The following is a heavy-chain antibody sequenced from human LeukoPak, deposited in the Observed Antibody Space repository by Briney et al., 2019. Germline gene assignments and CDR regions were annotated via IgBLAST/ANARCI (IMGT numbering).Heavy chain of an antibody. CDR3: ARDLLSRFLEWLSGNYGMDV. J-gene: IGHJ6*02. CDR1: GFTFSSYA. V-gene: IGHV3-30-3*01. Sequence: RRSLTLSCAASGFTFSSYAVPWVSQAPGKGLGWVAVISYDGSNKYYADSGKDRFNISRDNSKNTLYLQMNSLRAEDTAVYYCARDLLSRFLEWLSGNYGMDVWGQGTTVTVSS. CDR2: ISYDGSNK. D-gene: IGHD3-3*01.